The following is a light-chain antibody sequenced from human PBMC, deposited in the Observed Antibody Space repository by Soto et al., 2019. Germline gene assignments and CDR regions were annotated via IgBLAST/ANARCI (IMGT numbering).Light chain of an antibody. J-gene: IGKJ5*01. CDR2: GAS. CDR3: QHYNNWST. Sequence: EIVMTQSPASLSVSPGERATLSCRASQSVSSNLAWYQQKPGQAPRLLISGASTRAPGIAVRFSGSGSGTEFTLIISSLQSEDFAVYYCQHYNNWSTFGQGTRLEIK. CDR1: QSVSSN. V-gene: IGKV3-15*01.